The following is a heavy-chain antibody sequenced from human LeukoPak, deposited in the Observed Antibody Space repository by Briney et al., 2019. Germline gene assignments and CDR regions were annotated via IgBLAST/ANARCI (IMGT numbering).Heavy chain of an antibody. J-gene: IGHJ4*02. CDR3: ASGGDSGYDSPDY. D-gene: IGHD5-12*01. Sequence: GGSLRLSCAASGFTFSSYSMNWVRQAPGKGLEWVSSISSSSSYIYYADSVKGRFTISRDNAKNSLYLQMNSLRAEDTAVYYCASGGDSGYDSPDYWGQGTLVTVSS. CDR2: ISSSSSYI. CDR1: GFTFSSYS. V-gene: IGHV3-21*01.